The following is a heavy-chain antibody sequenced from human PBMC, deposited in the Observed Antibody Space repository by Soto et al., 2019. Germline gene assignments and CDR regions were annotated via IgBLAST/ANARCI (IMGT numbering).Heavy chain of an antibody. CDR2: ISPNNGNT. D-gene: IGHD5-12*01. J-gene: IGHJ3*02. V-gene: IGHV1-18*01. Sequence: HVQLVQSGAEVKKPEASLKVSCKASGYTFISYGVSWVRQAPGQGLEWLGWISPNNGNTNYAQKFQGKITMTTDTSPSTVYMDLRSLRTDDSAVYYCARDQTKWLADAFDIWGQGTMVVFSS. CDR1: GYTFISYG. CDR3: ARDQTKWLADAFDI.